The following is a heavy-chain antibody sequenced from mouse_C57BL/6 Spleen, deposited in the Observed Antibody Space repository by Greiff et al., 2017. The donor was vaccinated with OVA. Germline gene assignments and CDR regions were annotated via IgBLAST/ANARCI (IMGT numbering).Heavy chain of an antibody. Sequence: EVKLVESGGGLVQPGGSLKLSCAASGFTFSDYYMYWVRQTPEKRLEWVAYISNGGGSTYYPDTVKGRFTISRDNAKNTLYLQMSRLKSEDTAMYYCARLDDYDFYYAMDYWGQGTSVTVSS. J-gene: IGHJ4*01. D-gene: IGHD2-4*01. CDR2: ISNGGGST. CDR1: GFTFSDYY. V-gene: IGHV5-12*01. CDR3: ARLDDYDFYYAMDY.